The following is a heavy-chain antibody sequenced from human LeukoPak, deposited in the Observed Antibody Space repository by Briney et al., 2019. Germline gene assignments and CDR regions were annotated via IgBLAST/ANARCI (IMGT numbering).Heavy chain of an antibody. CDR2: IFPGDSDI. CDR1: GYRFIDYW. D-gene: IGHD3-22*01. Sequence: LGESLKISCKGSGYRFIDYWIGWVRQLPGKGLEWMGIIFPGDSDIKYSPSFQGQVTISADNSISTAYLQWSSLKASDTAMYYCARRLYYYESSGYFLGWFDPWGQGTLVTVSS. J-gene: IGHJ5*02. V-gene: IGHV5-51*01. CDR3: ARRLYYYESSGYFLGWFDP.